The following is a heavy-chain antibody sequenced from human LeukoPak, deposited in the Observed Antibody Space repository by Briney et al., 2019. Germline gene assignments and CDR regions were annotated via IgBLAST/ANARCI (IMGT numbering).Heavy chain of an antibody. CDR1: VDSISTYY. D-gene: IGHD3-10*01. CDR3: VRHTWFGTRHWFDP. J-gene: IGHJ5*02. Sequence: PSETLSLTCTFSVDSISTYYWSWIRQPPGKGLEWIGYVYYSGSTNYNPSLKRRVTMSIDTSKNQFFLELSSVTAAYTAVYYCVRHTWFGTRHWFDPWGQGTLVTVSS. V-gene: IGHV4-59*08. CDR2: VYYSGST.